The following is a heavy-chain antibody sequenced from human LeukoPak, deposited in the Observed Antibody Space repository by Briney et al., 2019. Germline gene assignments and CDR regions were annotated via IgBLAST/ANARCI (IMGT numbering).Heavy chain of an antibody. CDR2: TCPRGGVT. CDR3: ARDNYGTLDY. Sequence: ASVKVSCKPSGHTFTDYYIHWVRQAPGQGLEWMGWTCPRGGVTKYTQKFQGRVTMTRDTSISTVYMELSGLTFDDTAVYYCARDNYGTLDYWGQGTLVTVSS. D-gene: IGHD3-16*01. J-gene: IGHJ4*02. V-gene: IGHV1-2*02. CDR1: GHTFTDYY.